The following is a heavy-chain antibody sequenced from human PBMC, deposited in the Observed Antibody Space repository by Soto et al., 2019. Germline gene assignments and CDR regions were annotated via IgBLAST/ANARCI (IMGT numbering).Heavy chain of an antibody. CDR1: GGSFSGYY. CDR2: INHSGST. D-gene: IGHD5-12*01. V-gene: IGHV4-34*01. CDR3: ARGRVVEMATITASGDDY. Sequence: SETLSLTCAVYGGSFSGYYWSWIRQPPGKGLEWIGEINHSGSTNYNPSLKSRVTISVDTSKNQFSLKLSSVTAADTAVYYCARGRVVEMATITASGDDYWGQGTLVTVS. J-gene: IGHJ4*02.